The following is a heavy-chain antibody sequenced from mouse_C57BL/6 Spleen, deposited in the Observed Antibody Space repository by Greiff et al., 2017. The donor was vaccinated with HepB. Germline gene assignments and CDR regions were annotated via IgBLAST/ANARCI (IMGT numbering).Heavy chain of an antibody. D-gene: IGHD1-1*01. CDR3: ARYGSHYFDY. CDR2: IDPSDSYT. Sequence: QVQLKQPGAELVKPGASVKLSCKASGYTFTSYWMQWVKQRPGQGLEWIGEIDPSDSYTNYNQKFKGKATLTVDTSSSTAYMQLSSLTSEDSAVYYCARYGSHYFDYWGQGTTLTVSS. J-gene: IGHJ2*01. V-gene: IGHV1-50*01. CDR1: GYTFTSYW.